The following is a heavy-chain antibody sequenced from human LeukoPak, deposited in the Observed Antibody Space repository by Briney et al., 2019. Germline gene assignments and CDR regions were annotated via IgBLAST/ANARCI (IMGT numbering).Heavy chain of an antibody. J-gene: IGHJ4*02. D-gene: IGHD6-19*01. CDR3: ARSIEGVAGTVHHDY. CDR2: INHSGST. V-gene: IGHV4-34*01. Sequence: SETLSLTCAVYGGSFSGYYWSWIRQPPGKGLEWIGEINHSGSTNYNPSLKSRVTISVDTSKNQFSLKLSSVTAADTAVYYCARSIEGVAGTVHHDYWGQGTLVTVSS. CDR1: GGSFSGYY.